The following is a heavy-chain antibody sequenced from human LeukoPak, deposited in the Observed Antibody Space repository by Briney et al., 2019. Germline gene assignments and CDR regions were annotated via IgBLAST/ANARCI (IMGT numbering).Heavy chain of an antibody. D-gene: IGHD5-18*01. Sequence: GGSLRLSCAASGFTFSSYAMHWARQAPGKGLEWVAVISYDGSNKYYADSVKGRFTISRDNSKNTLYLQMNSLRAEDTAVYYCAATAMAAKTLDYWGQGALVTVSS. V-gene: IGHV3-30*04. CDR1: GFTFSSYA. J-gene: IGHJ4*02. CDR3: AATAMAAKTLDY. CDR2: ISYDGSNK.